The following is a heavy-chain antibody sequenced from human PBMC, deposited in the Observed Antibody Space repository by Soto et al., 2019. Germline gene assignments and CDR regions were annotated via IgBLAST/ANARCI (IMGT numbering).Heavy chain of an antibody. J-gene: IGHJ4*02. CDR1: GGSFTSGGYY. CDR3: ARAIDFDY. V-gene: IGHV4-31*03. CDR2: IYYSGTT. Sequence: SETLSLTCTVSGGSFTSGGYYWSWIRQFSGKGLEWIGYIYYSGTTYYNPSLKSRVTISVDTSKNQVSLKLSSVTAADTAIYYCARAIDFDYWGQGTLVTVSS.